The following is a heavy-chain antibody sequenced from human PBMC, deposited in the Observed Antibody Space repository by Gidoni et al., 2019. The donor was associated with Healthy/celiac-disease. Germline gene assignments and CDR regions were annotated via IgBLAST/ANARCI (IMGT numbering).Heavy chain of an antibody. D-gene: IGHD6-13*01. J-gene: IGHJ6*03. CDR3: ARVGILQKYYYYYMDV. V-gene: IGHV1-69*01. Sequence: GTANYAQKFQGRVTITADESTSTAYMELSSLRSEDTAVYYCARVGILQKYYYYYMDVWGKGTTVTVSS. CDR2: GTA.